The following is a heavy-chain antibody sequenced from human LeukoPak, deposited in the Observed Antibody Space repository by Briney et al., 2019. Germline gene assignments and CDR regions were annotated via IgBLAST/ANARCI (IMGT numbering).Heavy chain of an antibody. V-gene: IGHV3-11*06. J-gene: IGHJ6*03. CDR3: AKDRDYSNLYYYYYYYMDV. CDR2: ISGSGSVT. D-gene: IGHD4-11*01. CDR1: GFTFGDYY. Sequence: GGSLRLSCAASGFTFGDYYMTWIRQAPGKGLEWISCISGSGSVTHYADSVKGRFTISRDNSKNTLYLQMNSLRAEDTAVYYCAKDRDYSNLYYYYYYYMDVWGKGTTVTVSS.